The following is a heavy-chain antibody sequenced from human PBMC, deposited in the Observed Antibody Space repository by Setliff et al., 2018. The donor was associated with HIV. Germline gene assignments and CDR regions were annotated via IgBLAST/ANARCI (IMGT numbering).Heavy chain of an antibody. Sequence: SETLSLTCSVSGGSINRGTYYWTWIRQSAGKGLEWIGHIYITGDTDYNPSLKSRVTISVDTSKNQFSLSLTSVTAADTAVYYCARRGRTGNSYVLNWFDPWGQGTLVTVS. D-gene: IGHD5-18*01. CDR3: ARRGRTGNSYVLNWFDP. CDR1: GGSINRGTYY. V-gene: IGHV4-61*09. J-gene: IGHJ5*02. CDR2: IYITGDT.